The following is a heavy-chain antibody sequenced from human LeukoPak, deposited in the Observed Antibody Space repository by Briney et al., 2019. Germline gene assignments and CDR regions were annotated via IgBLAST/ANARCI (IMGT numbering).Heavy chain of an antibody. Sequence: SGTLSLTCSVSGDAISNSDYHWAWIRQSAGKGLEWIGRVSSSGTAIYNFSLMSRVTLSVDASKNQFSLKMTSVTAADTAVYYCAREKFSTGFDKWFDPWGQGTLVSVSS. CDR1: GDAISNSDYH. D-gene: IGHD3-3*01. V-gene: IGHV4-61*02. CDR3: AREKFSTGFDKWFDP. J-gene: IGHJ5*02. CDR2: VSSSGTA.